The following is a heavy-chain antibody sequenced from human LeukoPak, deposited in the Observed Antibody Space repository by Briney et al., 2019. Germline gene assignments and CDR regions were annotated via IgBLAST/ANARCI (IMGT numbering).Heavy chain of an antibody. V-gene: IGHV4-61*01. CDR2: IYHSGST. Sequence: SGTLSLTCTVSGGSVSSGSYYWSWIRQPPGKGLEWIGYIYHSGSTNYNPSLKSRVTISVDTSKNQFSLKLSSVTAADTAVYYCARPRSGYYYGPFDYWGQGTLVTVSS. CDR1: GGSVSSGSYY. D-gene: IGHD3-22*01. CDR3: ARPRSGYYYGPFDY. J-gene: IGHJ4*02.